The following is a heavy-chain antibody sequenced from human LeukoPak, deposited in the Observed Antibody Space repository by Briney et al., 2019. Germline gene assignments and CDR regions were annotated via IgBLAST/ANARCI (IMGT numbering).Heavy chain of an antibody. CDR2: SDYNGGT. Sequence: PSETLSLTCTVSGGSISSYYWXWXRXPPGXGLEWIWYSDYNGGTHYNPALKSRVTISVDTSKNQFSLKLTSVTAADTAVYYCARVGSYAFDIWGQGTMVTVSS. V-gene: IGHV4-59*01. CDR1: GGSISSYY. J-gene: IGHJ3*02. CDR3: ARVGSYAFDI.